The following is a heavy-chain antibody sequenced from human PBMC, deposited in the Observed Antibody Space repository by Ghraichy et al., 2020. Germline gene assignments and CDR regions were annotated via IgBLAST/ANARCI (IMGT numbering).Heavy chain of an antibody. J-gene: IGHJ3*01. CDR3: VKDTIFRVDSFDL. Sequence: LSLTCTASGFTFSNYGMHWVRQAPGKGLEWVAFIQFDGREKLYLDSVKGQFTISRDNSRSTLYLQMNTLTTEDTAMYYCVKDTIFRVDSFDLWGQGTMVTV. D-gene: IGHD3-3*01. CDR1: GFTFSNYG. CDR2: IQFDGREK. V-gene: IGHV3-30*02.